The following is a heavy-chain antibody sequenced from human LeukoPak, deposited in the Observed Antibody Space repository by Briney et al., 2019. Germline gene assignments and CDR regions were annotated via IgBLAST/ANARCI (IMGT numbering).Heavy chain of an antibody. Sequence: GESLKISCKGSGYSFTSYWIGWVRQMPGKSLEWMGIIYPGDSDTRYSPSFQGQVTISADKSISTAYLQWSSLKASDTAMYYCARVRDGYNFGHEAFDIWGQGTMVTVSS. J-gene: IGHJ3*02. CDR2: IYPGDSDT. V-gene: IGHV5-51*01. CDR3: ARVRDGYNFGHEAFDI. D-gene: IGHD5-24*01. CDR1: GYSFTSYW.